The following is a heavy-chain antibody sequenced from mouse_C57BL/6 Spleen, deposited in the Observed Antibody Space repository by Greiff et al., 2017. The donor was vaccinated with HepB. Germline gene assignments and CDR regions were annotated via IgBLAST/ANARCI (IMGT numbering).Heavy chain of an antibody. CDR1: GFTFSSYG. J-gene: IGHJ3*01. Sequence: DVKLVESGGDLVKPGGSLKLSCAASGFTFSSYGMSWVRQTPDKRLEWVATISSGGSYTYYPDSVKGRFTISRDNAKNTLYLQMSSLKSEDTAMYYCARHGEYHGSSYGFAYWGQGTLVTVSA. CDR2: ISSGGSYT. CDR3: ARHGEYHGSSYGFAY. D-gene: IGHD1-1*01. V-gene: IGHV5-6*02.